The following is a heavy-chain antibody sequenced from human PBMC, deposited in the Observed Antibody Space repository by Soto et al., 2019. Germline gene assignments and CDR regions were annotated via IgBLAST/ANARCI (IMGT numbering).Heavy chain of an antibody. Sequence: QVQLVESGGGVVQPGRSLRLSCAASGFSFSISPMHWVRQDPGKGTEWVALISYYGSNKFYADSVKGRFTISRDNSKSTLYLQVDSLRPEDAAVYYCARDPKTSGGQHWAFNYFDSWGQGTLVTVSS. J-gene: IGHJ4*02. D-gene: IGHD7-27*01. V-gene: IGHV3-30-3*01. CDR1: GFSFSISP. CDR2: ISYYGSNK. CDR3: ARDPKTSGGQHWAFNYFDS.